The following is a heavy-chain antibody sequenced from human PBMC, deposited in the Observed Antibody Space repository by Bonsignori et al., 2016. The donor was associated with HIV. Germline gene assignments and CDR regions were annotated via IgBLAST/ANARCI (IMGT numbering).Heavy chain of an antibody. Sequence: QVQLVQSGAEVKKSGSSVKVSCKASGGTFSSYAISWVRQAPGQGFEWMGAIIPILDKPNYAQKFRGRVTITADKSTSTAYMELSSLRSDDTAVYFCSRGEGLGYCMDVWGRGTTVTVSS. D-gene: IGHD7-27*01. V-gene: IGHV1-69*04. CDR3: SRGEGLGYCMDV. J-gene: IGHJ6*03. CDR1: GGTFSSYA. CDR2: IIPILDKP.